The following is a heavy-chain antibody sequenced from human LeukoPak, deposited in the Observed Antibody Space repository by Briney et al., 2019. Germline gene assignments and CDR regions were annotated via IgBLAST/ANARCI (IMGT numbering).Heavy chain of an antibody. Sequence: PGGSLRLSCAASGFTFNNYAMSWVRQAPGTGLEWVSAITGTGGTTNYADSVKGRFTISRDNAKNTLYLQMNSLRAEDTAVYYCARDFSSGYLDAFDIWGQGTMVTVSS. J-gene: IGHJ3*02. V-gene: IGHV3-23*01. D-gene: IGHD3-22*01. CDR1: GFTFNNYA. CDR3: ARDFSSGYLDAFDI. CDR2: ITGTGGTT.